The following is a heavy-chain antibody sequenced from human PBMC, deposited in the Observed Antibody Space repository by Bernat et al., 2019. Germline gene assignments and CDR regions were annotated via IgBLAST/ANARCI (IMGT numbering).Heavy chain of an antibody. CDR2: INTNTGNP. V-gene: IGHV7-4-1*02. Sequence: QVQLVQSGSELKKPGASVKVSCKASGYTFTSYAMNWVRQAPGQGLEWMGWINTNTGNPTYAQGFTGRFVFSLDTSVSTAYLQISSLKAEDTAVYYCASNKVLIHNPRYYMDVWGEGTTVTVSS. J-gene: IGHJ6*03. CDR1: GYTFTSYA. CDR3: ASNKVLIHNPRYYMDV. D-gene: IGHD1-1*01.